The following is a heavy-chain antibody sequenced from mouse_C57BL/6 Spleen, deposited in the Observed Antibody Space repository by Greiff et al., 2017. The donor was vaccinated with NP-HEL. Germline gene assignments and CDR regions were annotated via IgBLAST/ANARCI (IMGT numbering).Heavy chain of an antibody. J-gene: IGHJ4*01. CDR1: GYAFSSSW. Sequence: VKLQESGPELVKPGASVKISCKASGYAFSSSWMNWVKQRPGKGLEWIGRIYPGDGDTNYNGKFKGKATLTADKSSSTAYMQLSSLTSEDSAVYFCAREGYGSSSYYAMDYWGQGTSVTVSS. V-gene: IGHV1-82*01. CDR3: AREGYGSSSYYAMDY. D-gene: IGHD1-1*01. CDR2: IYPGDGDT.